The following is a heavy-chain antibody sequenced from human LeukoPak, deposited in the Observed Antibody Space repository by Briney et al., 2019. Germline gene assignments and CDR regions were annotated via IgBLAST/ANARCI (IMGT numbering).Heavy chain of an antibody. CDR2: IYHNGTH. CDR3: ATAPILRGEGGEHYKYGMDV. Sequence: SETLSLTCTVSVGSISSGNWWTWVRQSPGKGLEWIGEIYHNGTHNYNPSLKSRVTISADTFKNHFSLKLTSVTAADTAVYYCATAPILRGEGGEHYKYGMDVWGQGTTVIVSS. J-gene: IGHJ6*02. V-gene: IGHV4-4*02. D-gene: IGHD2-2*02. CDR1: VGSISSGNW.